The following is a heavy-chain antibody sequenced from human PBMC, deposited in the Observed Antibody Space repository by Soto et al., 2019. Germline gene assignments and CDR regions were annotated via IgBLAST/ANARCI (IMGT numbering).Heavy chain of an antibody. CDR3: ARGQTAMDNY. V-gene: IGHV3-30-3*01. CDR1: GFTFSRYA. J-gene: IGHJ4*02. CDR2: ILYDGSNK. D-gene: IGHD5-18*01. Sequence: QVQLVESGGGVVQPGRSLRLSCAASGFTFSRYAMHWVRRAPGKGLEWVAVILYDGSNKYYADSVKGRFTISRDNSKNTLFLQMNSLRGEDTAVYYCARGQTAMDNYWGQGTLDNVSS.